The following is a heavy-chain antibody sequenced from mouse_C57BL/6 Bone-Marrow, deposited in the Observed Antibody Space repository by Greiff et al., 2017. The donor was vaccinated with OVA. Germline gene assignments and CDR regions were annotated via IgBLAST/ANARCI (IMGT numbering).Heavy chain of an antibody. CDR1: GYTFTSYW. Sequence: QVQLQQPGTELVKPGASVKLSCKASGYTFTSYWMHWVNQRPGQGLEWIGNINPSNGGTHYNEKFKSKATLTVDKSSNTAYMQLSSLTSEDSAVYYCAGEGYYYASSLDYWGQVTTPTVSS. CDR3: AGEGYYYASSLDY. J-gene: IGHJ2*01. V-gene: IGHV1-53*01. CDR2: INPSNGGT. D-gene: IGHD1-1*01.